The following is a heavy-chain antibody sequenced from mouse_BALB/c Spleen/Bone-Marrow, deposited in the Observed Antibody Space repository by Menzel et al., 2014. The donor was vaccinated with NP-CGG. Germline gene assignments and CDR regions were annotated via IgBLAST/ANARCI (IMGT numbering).Heavy chain of an antibody. J-gene: IGHJ2*01. D-gene: IGHD2-14*01. Sequence: EVQLVESGGGLVQPGGSLKLSCAASGFTFSSYIMSWARQTPEKRLEWVAYISNGGDNTYYPDTVKGRFIISRDNAKNTLCLQMSSLKSEDTAMYYCVRHRYDGYYFDYWGQGTTLTVSS. CDR2: ISNGGDNT. CDR3: VRHRYDGYYFDY. V-gene: IGHV5-12-2*01. CDR1: GFTFSSYI.